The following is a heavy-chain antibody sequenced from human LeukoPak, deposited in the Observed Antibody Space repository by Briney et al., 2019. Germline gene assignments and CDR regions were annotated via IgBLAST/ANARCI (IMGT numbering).Heavy chain of an antibody. CDR1: GFTFSSYA. Sequence: GGSLRLSCAASGFTFSSYATSWVRQAPGKGLEWVSAISGSGGSTYYADSVKGRFTISRDNSKNTLYLQMNSLRAEDTAVYYCAKGLGEATAYDFDYWGQGTLVTVSS. CDR3: AKGLGEATAYDFDY. D-gene: IGHD3-16*01. V-gene: IGHV3-23*01. CDR2: ISGSGGST. J-gene: IGHJ4*02.